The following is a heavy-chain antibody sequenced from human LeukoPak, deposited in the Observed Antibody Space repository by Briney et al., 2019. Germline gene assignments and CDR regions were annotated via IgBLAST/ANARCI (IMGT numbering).Heavy chain of an antibody. D-gene: IGHD3-10*01. CDR1: GGSISRYY. CDR2: IDDSGNT. CDR3: ARHYGP. V-gene: IGHV4-59*08. Sequence: PSETLSLTCTVSGGSISRYYWSWIRRPPGKGLEWIGYIDDSGNTNYNPSLKSQVTISVDKSKNQFSLKLNSVTAADTAVYYCARHYGPWGQGTLVTVSS. J-gene: IGHJ5*02.